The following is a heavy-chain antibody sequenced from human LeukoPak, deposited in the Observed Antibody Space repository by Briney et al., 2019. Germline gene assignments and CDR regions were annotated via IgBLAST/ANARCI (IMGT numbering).Heavy chain of an antibody. CDR1: GFTFSSYA. CDR3: AKDVRYSYGYYFDY. Sequence: GGSLRLSCAASGFTFSSYAMSWVRQAPGKGLEWVSAISGNGGSTYYADSAKGRFTISRDNSKNTLYLQMNSLRAEDTAVYYCAKDVRYSYGYYFDYWGQGTLVTVSS. CDR2: ISGNGGST. V-gene: IGHV3-23*01. D-gene: IGHD5-18*01. J-gene: IGHJ4*02.